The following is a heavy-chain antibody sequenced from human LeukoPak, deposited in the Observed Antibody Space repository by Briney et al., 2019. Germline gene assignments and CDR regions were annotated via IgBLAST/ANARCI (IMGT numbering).Heavy chain of an antibody. V-gene: IGHV3-30*04. J-gene: IGHJ6*02. CDR2: ISYDGSNK. CDR1: GFTFSSYA. CDR3: ARDLSDCSSTSCYYYGMDV. D-gene: IGHD2-2*01. Sequence: GSLRLSCAASGFTFSSYAMHWVRQAPGKGLEWVAVISYDGSNKYYADSVKGRFTISRDNSKNTLYLQMNSLRAEDTAVYYCARDLSDCSSTSCYYYGMDVWGQGTTVTVSS.